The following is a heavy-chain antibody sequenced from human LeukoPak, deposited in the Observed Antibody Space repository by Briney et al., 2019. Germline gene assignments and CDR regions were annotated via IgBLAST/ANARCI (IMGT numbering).Heavy chain of an antibody. CDR1: GYTLTSYY. V-gene: IGHV1-46*01. Sequence: ASVKVSCKASGYTLTSYYLHWVRQAPGQGLEWMAIINPSGDTTSHAQKFQGRVTMTRDTSASTVYMELSSPRSEDTAVYYCASVYKNGMDVWGQGTTVTVSS. CDR3: ASVYKNGMDV. D-gene: IGHD5-24*01. CDR2: INPSGDTT. J-gene: IGHJ6*02.